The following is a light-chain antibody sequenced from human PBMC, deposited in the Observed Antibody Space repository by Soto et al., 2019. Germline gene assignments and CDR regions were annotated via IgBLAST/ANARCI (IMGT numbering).Light chain of an antibody. V-gene: IGLV2-23*02. CDR1: STDIGTYSR. J-gene: IGLJ1*01. Sequence: QSVLTQPASVSGSPGQSITISCTGTSTDIGTYSRVSWYLQYPGKAPKLMIYDVTKRPSGVSNRFSGSRSGSTASLTISGLQAEDEANYYCSSYAGGNDYVFGTGTKVTVL. CDR2: DVT. CDR3: SSYAGGNDYV.